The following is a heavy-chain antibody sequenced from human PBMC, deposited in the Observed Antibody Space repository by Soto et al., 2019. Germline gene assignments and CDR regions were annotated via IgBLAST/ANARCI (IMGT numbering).Heavy chain of an antibody. D-gene: IGHD2-2*01. CDR1: AFTFSNYA. CDR2: ISSDGSNK. Sequence: QVQLVESGGGVVQPGRSLRLSCAASAFTFSNYAIHWVRQAPGKGLDWVAVISSDGSNKYYSDSVKGRFTLSRDNSKNSRYLQMNRLRAEDTAIYYCACPERHCLLVPVAGWGQGSLVTVFS. J-gene: IGHJ4*02. V-gene: IGHV3-30-3*01. CDR3: ACPERHCLLVPVAG.